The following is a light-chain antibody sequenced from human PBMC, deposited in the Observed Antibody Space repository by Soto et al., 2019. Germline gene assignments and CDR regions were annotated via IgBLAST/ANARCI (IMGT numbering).Light chain of an antibody. CDR1: SSDVGGYNY. CDR2: DVT. CDR3: CSFAGGSHPVL. Sequence: QSALTQPPSASGSLGQSVTISCIGTSSDVGGYNYVSWHQQHPGKAPKVMIYDVTKRPPGVPDRFSGSKSGNTASLTVSGLQAEDEADYYCCSFAGGSHPVLLGAGTKLTVL. J-gene: IGLJ2*01. V-gene: IGLV2-8*01.